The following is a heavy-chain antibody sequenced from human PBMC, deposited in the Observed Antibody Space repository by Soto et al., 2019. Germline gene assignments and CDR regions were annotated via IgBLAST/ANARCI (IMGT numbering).Heavy chain of an antibody. CDR3: ARECGFGELVDP. D-gene: IGHD3-10*01. V-gene: IGHV1-18*01. CDR1: GYTFTSYG. CDR2: ISAYNGNT. J-gene: IGHJ5*02. Sequence: QVQLVQSGAEVKKPGASVKVSCKASGYTFTSYGISWVRQAPGQGLAWMGWISAYNGNTNYAQKLQGRVTMTQHTYTSTAYMELGGLRSDGTAVYYWARECGFGELVDPWGQGPLVTVSS.